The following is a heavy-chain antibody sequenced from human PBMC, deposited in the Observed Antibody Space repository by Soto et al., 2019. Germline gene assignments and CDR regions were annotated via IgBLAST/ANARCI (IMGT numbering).Heavy chain of an antibody. CDR2: ISGSGGST. J-gene: IGHJ3*02. D-gene: IGHD3-22*01. CDR1: GFTFSSYA. V-gene: IGHV3-23*01. Sequence: GGSLRLSCAASGFTFSSYAMSWVRQAPGKGLEWVSAISGSGGSTYYADSVKGRFTISRDNSKNTLYLQMNSLRAEDTAVYYCARDRGSYYDHDAFDIWGQGTMVTVSS. CDR3: ARDRGSYYDHDAFDI.